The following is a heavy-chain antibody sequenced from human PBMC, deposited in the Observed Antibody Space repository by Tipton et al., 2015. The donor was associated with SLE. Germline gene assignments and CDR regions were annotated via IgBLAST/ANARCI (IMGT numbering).Heavy chain of an antibody. CDR2: INHAGNT. V-gene: IGHV4-34*01. Sequence: TLSLTCSVYVRSFGGYFWSWFRQPPGRGLEWTGEINHAGNTNYNPSLKSRITISIDTSKNQFSLNLTSVTAADTAMYYCARGRRKRHGDGFLWFGNNDDAHYYYMDVWGRGTTVTVS. J-gene: IGHJ6*03. D-gene: IGHD3-10*01. CDR1: VRSFGGYF. CDR3: ARGRRKRHGDGFLWFGNNDDAHYYYMDV.